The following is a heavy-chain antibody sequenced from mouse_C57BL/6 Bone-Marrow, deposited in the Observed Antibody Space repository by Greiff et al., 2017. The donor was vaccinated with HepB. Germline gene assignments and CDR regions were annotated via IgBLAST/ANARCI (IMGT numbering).Heavy chain of an antibody. D-gene: IGHD1-3*01. CDR1: GYTFTSYG. Sequence: VKLLESGAELARPGASVKLSCKASGYTFTSYGISWVKQRTGQGLEWIGEIYPRSGNTYYNEKFKGKATLTADKSSSTAYMELRSLTSEDSAVYFCARRWLKDFDVWGTGTTVTVSS. V-gene: IGHV1-81*01. CDR3: ARRWLKDFDV. CDR2: IYPRSGNT. J-gene: IGHJ1*03.